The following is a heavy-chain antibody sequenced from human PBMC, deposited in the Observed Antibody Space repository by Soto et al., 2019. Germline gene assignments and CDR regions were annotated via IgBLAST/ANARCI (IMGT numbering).Heavy chain of an antibody. CDR2: IFYGGST. CDR1: VFTVSTNY. Sequence: EVQLVESGGGLVQPGGSLRLSCAASVFTVSTNYMTWVRLAPGKGLEWVSVIFYGGSTYYADSVKGRFTISRDNSKNTLYLQMNSLRAEDTAVYYCATTGMGVTFYYYYYGMDVWGQGTTVTVSS. CDR3: ATTGMGVTFYYYYYGMDV. J-gene: IGHJ6*02. V-gene: IGHV3-66*01. D-gene: IGHD1-26*01.